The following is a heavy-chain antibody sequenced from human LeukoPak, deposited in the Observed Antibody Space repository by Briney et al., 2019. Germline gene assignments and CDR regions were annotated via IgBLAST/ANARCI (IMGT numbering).Heavy chain of an antibody. CDR3: ARGGYCSGGSCYKHAEYFQH. D-gene: IGHD2-15*01. J-gene: IGHJ1*01. V-gene: IGHV3-21*01. CDR2: ISSSSSYI. CDR1: GFTFSSYS. Sequence: GGSLRLSCAASGFTFSSYSMNWVRQAPGKGLEWVSSISSSSSYIYYADSVKGRFTISRDNSKNTLYLQMNSLRAEDTAVYYCARGGYCSGGSCYKHAEYFQHWGQGTLVTVSS.